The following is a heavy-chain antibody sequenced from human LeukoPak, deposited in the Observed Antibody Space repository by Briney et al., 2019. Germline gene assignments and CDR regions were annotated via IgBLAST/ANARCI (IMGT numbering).Heavy chain of an antibody. CDR3: ARDRDLLRYFDKGYYYYYMDV. CDR1: GYTFTGYY. Sequence: EASVKVSCKASGYTFTGYYMHWVRQAPGQGLEWMGWINPNSGGTNYAQKFQGRVTMTRDTSISTAYMELSRLRSDDTAVYYCARDRDLLRYFDKGYYYYYMDVWGKGTTVTVSS. CDR2: INPNSGGT. V-gene: IGHV1-2*02. J-gene: IGHJ6*03. D-gene: IGHD3-9*01.